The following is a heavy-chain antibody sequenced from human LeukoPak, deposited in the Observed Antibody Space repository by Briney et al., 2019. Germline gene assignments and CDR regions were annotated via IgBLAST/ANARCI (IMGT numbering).Heavy chain of an antibody. CDR3: ARVSSSSRPNFDY. V-gene: IGHV4-4*02. CDR2: IYHSGST. CDR1: GGAISSSNW. J-gene: IGHJ4*02. Sequence: SETLSLTCAVSGGAISSSNWWSWVRQPPGKGLEWIGEIYHSGSTNYNPSLKSRVTISVVKSNNQFSLKLTSVTAADTAVYHCARVSSSSRPNFDYWGQGTLVTVSS. D-gene: IGHD6-6*01.